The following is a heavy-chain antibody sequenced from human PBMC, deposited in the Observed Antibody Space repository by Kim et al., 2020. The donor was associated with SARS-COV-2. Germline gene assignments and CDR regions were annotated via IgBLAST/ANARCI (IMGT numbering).Heavy chain of an antibody. Sequence: GGSLRLSCAASGFTFSSYSMNWVRQAPGKGLEWVSSISSSSSYIYYADSVKGRFTISRDNAKNSLYLQMNSLRAEDTAVYYCARWGRGPLGHDFWSGYYPDYFDYWGQGTLVTVSS. D-gene: IGHD3-3*01. CDR1: GFTFSSYS. CDR2: ISSSSSYI. V-gene: IGHV3-21*01. CDR3: ARWGRGPLGHDFWSGYYPDYFDY. J-gene: IGHJ4*02.